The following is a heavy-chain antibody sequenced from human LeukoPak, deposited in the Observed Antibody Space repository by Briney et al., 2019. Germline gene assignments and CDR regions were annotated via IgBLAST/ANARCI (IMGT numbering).Heavy chain of an antibody. CDR1: GFTFDDYA. J-gene: IGHJ4*02. D-gene: IGHD6-13*01. CDR2: ISWNSGSI. Sequence: GGSLRLSCAASGFTFDDYAMHWVRQAPGKGLEWVSGISWNSGSIGYADSVKGRFTISRDNAKNSLYLQMNSLRAEDTAVYYCAKGRWAAAADVTIFDYWGQGTLVTVSS. V-gene: IGHV3-9*01. CDR3: AKGRWAAAADVTIFDY.